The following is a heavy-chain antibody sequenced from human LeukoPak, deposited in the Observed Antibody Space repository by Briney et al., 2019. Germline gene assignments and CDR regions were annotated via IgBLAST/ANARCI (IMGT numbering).Heavy chain of an antibody. D-gene: IGHD1-26*01. CDR2: ISGSGGNT. CDR1: GFTFNQYA. V-gene: IGHV3-23*01. CDR3: AQDRHLAGANELDY. Sequence: GGSLRLSCAASGFTFNQYAMSWVGQAPGKGLEWVSVISGSGGNTYYAESVKGRFATSRDNSKNTLYLQMNSLRAEDAAIYYCAQDRHLAGANELDYWGQGTLVTVSS. J-gene: IGHJ4*02.